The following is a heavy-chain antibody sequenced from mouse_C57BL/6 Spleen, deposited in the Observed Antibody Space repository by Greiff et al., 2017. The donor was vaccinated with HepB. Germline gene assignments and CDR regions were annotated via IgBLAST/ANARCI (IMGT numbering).Heavy chain of an antibody. CDR2: IYPRSGNT. D-gene: IGHD1-1*02. J-gene: IGHJ3*01. CDR1: GYTFTSYG. V-gene: IGHV1-81*01. Sequence: VQLQESGAELARPGASVKLSCKASGYTFTSYGISWVKQRTGQGLEWIGEIYPRSGNTYYNEKFKGKATLTADKSSSTADMELRSLTSEDSAVYFCASGVATPGSLAYWGQGTLVTVSA. CDR3: ASGVATPGSLAY.